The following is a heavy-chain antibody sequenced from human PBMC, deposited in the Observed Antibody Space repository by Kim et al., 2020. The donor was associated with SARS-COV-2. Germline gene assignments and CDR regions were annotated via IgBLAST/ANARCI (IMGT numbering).Heavy chain of an antibody. CDR3: ARASHDYGDNFDY. D-gene: IGHD4-17*01. CDR1: GFTFSSYW. CDR2: IKQDGSEK. Sequence: GGSLRLSCAASGFTFSSYWMSWVRQAPGKGLEWVANIKQDGSEKYYVDSVKGRFTISRDNAKNSLYLQMNSLRAEDTAVYYCARASHDYGDNFDYWGQGTLVTVSS. J-gene: IGHJ4*02. V-gene: IGHV3-7*01.